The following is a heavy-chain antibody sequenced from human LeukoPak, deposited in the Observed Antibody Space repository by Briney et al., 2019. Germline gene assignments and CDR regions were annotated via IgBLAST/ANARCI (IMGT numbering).Heavy chain of an antibody. V-gene: IGHV3-13*01. CDR3: ARGVGYSGYEFLDY. CDR1: GFTFSSYD. CDR2: IGTAGDT. D-gene: IGHD5-12*01. J-gene: IGHJ4*02. Sequence: GGSLRLSCAASGFTFSSYDMHWVRQATGKGLEWVSAIGTAGDTYYPGSVKGRFTISRENAKNSLYLQVNSLRAGDTAVYYCARGVGYSGYEFLDYWGQGTLVTVSS.